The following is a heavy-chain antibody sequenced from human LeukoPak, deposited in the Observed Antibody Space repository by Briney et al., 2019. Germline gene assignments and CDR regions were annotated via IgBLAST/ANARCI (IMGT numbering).Heavy chain of an antibody. Sequence: GESLRLSCAVSGLTFSSYAMGWVRQAPGEGLGWVATTRANGGSTYPTGSVKDRLPISKGNSKNTLYLQMNSLRAEDTAVYYGAKDLETDVRRGYDYYYYYMDVWGKGTTVTVSS. CDR2: TRANGGST. CDR1: GLTFSSYA. CDR3: AKDLETDVRRGYDYYYYYMDV. V-gene: IGHV3-23*01. D-gene: IGHD3-3*01. J-gene: IGHJ6*03.